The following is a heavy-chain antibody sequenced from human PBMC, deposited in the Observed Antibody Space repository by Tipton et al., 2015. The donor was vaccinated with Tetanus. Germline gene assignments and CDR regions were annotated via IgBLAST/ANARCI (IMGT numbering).Heavy chain of an antibody. CDR3: ARVVPYYYDTSGHHGEYFQE. J-gene: IGHJ1*01. CDR1: GGSISGSSYY. Sequence: TLSLTCSVSGGSISGSSYYWSWIRQPPGKALEWIGSIYYSGSTFYHPSLQSRVTISVDTSKNQFSLRLSSVTAADTAVYFCARVVPYYYDTSGHHGEYFQEWGQGTQVIVSS. CDR2: IYYSGST. V-gene: IGHV4-39*01. D-gene: IGHD3-22*01.